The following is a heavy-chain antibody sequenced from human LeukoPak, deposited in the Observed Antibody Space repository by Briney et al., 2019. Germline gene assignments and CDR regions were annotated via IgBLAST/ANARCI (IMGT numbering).Heavy chain of an antibody. CDR2: INHSGST. Sequence: SETLSLTCAVSGYSISSGYYWSWIRQPPGKGLEWIGEINHSGSTNYNPSLKSRVTISVDTSKNQFSLKLSSVTAADTAVYYCARGRGSDYYDSSGYYSRVFDYWGQGTLVTVSS. D-gene: IGHD3-22*01. V-gene: IGHV4-34*01. CDR1: GYSISSGYY. J-gene: IGHJ4*02. CDR3: ARGRGSDYYDSSGYYSRVFDY.